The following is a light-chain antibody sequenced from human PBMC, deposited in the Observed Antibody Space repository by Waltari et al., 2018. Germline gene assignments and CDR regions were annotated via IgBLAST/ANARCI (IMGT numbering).Light chain of an antibody. J-gene: IGKJ1*01. V-gene: IGKV1-39*01. CDR1: QTISNY. Sequence: IQMTQDPSSLSASVGDRVTMTCRASQTISNYLNWYQQKPREAHKLLIYAASTLQTGVPSRFSATGSGTEFTLTISGLQPEDSATYFCQQGYNSPTFGQGTRVEIK. CDR2: AAS. CDR3: QQGYNSPT.